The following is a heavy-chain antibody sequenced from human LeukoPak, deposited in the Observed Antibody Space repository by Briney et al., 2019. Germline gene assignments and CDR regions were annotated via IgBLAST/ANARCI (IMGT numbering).Heavy chain of an antibody. V-gene: IGHV3-23*01. CDR1: GFTFSSYD. Sequence: GGSLRLSCAASGFTFSSYDMAWVRQGPGKGLEWLSAISGSGTNTVYTDSAKGRITISRDNSKNMVYLQINSLTAEDTALYYCAKRIPGQDPPAYDSWGLGTLVTVSS. D-gene: IGHD2-15*01. CDR3: AKRIPGQDPPAYDS. J-gene: IGHJ4*02. CDR2: ISGSGTNT.